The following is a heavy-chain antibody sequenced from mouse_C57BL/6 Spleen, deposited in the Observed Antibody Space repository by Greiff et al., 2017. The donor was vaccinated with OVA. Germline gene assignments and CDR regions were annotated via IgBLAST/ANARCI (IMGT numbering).Heavy chain of an antibody. V-gene: IGHV1-69*01. Sequence: QVQLQQPGAELVMPGASVKLSCKASGYTFTSYWMHWVKQRPGQGLEWIGEIDPSDSYTNYNQKFKGKSTLTVDKSSSTAYMQLSSLTSEDSAVYYYARGGYYDFDYWGQGTTLTVSS. J-gene: IGHJ2*01. CDR1: GYTFTSYW. D-gene: IGHD2-3*01. CDR2: IDPSDSYT. CDR3: ARGGYYDFDY.